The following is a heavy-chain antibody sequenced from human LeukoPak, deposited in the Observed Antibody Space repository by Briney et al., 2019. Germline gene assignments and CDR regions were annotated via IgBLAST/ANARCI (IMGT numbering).Heavy chain of an antibody. D-gene: IGHD3-9*01. CDR3: ARDRLVTYYDILTGYYKTNYYYGMDV. Sequence: GASVKVSCKASGYTFTGYYMHWLRQAPGQGLEWMGWINPNSGGTNYAQKFQGRVTMTRDTSISTAYMELSRLRSDDTAVYYCARDRLVTYYDILTGYYKTNYYYGMDVWGQGTTVTVSS. V-gene: IGHV1-2*02. CDR1: GYTFTGYY. CDR2: INPNSGGT. J-gene: IGHJ6*02.